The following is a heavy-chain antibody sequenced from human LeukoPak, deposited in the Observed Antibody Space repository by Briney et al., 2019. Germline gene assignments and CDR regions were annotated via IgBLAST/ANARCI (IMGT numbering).Heavy chain of an antibody. V-gene: IGHV3-53*04. J-gene: IGHJ4*02. CDR2: IYSAGST. CDR1: AFTVSSNC. Sequence: GGSLTLSCAASAFTVSSNCMIWVRQPPGKGLEWVSVIYSAGSTYNADSVKGRFTISRHNSKNTVYVQMDNLRPEDTAVYYCARVDTTLSYKLDYWGQGTLVTDSS. D-gene: IGHD1-1*01. CDR3: ARVDTTLSYKLDY.